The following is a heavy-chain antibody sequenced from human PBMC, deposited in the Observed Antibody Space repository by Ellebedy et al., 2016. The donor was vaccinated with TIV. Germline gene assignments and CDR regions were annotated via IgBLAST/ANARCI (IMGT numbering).Heavy chain of an antibody. CDR2: IYYSGST. J-gene: IGHJ6*03. Sequence: SETLSLTCTVSGGSISGYYWSWIRQSPGKELEWIGYIYYSGSTKYNPSLQSRVTISIDTSKNQFSLKLNSVTAADTAIYYCVRHSAWLQSYYYMDVWGKGTTVTVSS. D-gene: IGHD5-24*01. CDR3: VRHSAWLQSYYYMDV. V-gene: IGHV4-59*08. CDR1: GGSISGYY.